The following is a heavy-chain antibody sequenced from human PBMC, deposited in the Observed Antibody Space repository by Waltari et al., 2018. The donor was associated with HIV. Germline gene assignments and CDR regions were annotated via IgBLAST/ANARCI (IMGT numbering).Heavy chain of an antibody. Sequence: QLQLQASGPGLVKPSSTLSPTCPVPGGSISSSAYYWGWIRQPPGKGREWIGTIYYSGSTYYNPSLKSRVTISADTSKNQFSLKLSSVTAADTAVYYCARGASIGGWVRNDYWGQGTLVTVSS. CDR1: GGSISSSAYY. J-gene: IGHJ4*02. CDR3: ARGASIGGWVRNDY. D-gene: IGHD6-6*01. V-gene: IGHV4-39*07. CDR2: IYYSGST.